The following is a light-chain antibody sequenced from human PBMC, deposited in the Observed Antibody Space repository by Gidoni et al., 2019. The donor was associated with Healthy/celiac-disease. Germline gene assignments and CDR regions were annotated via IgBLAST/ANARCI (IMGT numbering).Light chain of an antibody. Sequence: PATLSLSPGERATLSCRASQSVSSYLAWYQQKPGQAPRLLIYDASNRATGIPARFSGSGPGTDFTLTISSLEPEDFAVYYCQQRSNWPITFGQGTRLEIK. CDR3: QQRSNWPIT. CDR1: QSVSSY. V-gene: IGKV3D-11*02. J-gene: IGKJ5*01. CDR2: DAS.